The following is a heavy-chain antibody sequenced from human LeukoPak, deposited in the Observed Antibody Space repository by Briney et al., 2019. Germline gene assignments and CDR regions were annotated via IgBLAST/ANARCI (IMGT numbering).Heavy chain of an antibody. CDR2: IRYDGSNK. Sequence: PGGSLRLSCAASGFTFSSYGMHWVRQAPGKGLEWVAFIRYDGSNKYYADSVKGRFTISRDNSKNTLYLQMNSLRAEDTAVYYCARRYCSSTSCYGRFLLDYWGQGTLVTVSS. D-gene: IGHD2-2*01. V-gene: IGHV3-30*02. J-gene: IGHJ4*02. CDR3: ARRYCSSTSCYGRFLLDY. CDR1: GFTFSSYG.